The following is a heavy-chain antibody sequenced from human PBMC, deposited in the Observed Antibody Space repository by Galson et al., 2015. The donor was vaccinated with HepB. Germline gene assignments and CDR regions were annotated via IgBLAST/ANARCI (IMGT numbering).Heavy chain of an antibody. V-gene: IGHV1-46*01. CDR1: GYTFTNYY. CDR2: IDPRGGST. CDR3: ARGGGYFDGRGSLYNWFDP. D-gene: IGHD3-22*01. Sequence: SVKVSCKASGYTFTNYYLHWVRQAPGQGLEWMAIIDPRGGSTTFAQKFQGRVTLTRDTSTSTVYMELSSLRSEDTAVYYCARGGGYFDGRGSLYNWFDPWGQGALVTVSS. J-gene: IGHJ5*02.